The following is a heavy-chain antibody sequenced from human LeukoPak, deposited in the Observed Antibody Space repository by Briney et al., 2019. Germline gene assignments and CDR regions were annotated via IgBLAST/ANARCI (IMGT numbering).Heavy chain of an antibody. CDR2: IHTSAST. D-gene: IGHD6-19*01. CDR3: ARVDTSGWHYFDD. Sequence: PSETLSLTCTVSGGSISNYYWSWIRQPAGKGLEWIGHIHTSASTSYNPSLRSRVTMSLDTSKNQFSLELNSVTAADTAAYYCARVDTSGWHYFDDWGQGTLVTVSS. V-gene: IGHV4-4*07. CDR1: GGSISNYY. J-gene: IGHJ4*02.